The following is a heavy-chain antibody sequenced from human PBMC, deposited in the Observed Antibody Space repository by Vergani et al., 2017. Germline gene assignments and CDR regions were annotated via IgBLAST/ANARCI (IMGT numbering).Heavy chain of an antibody. J-gene: IGHJ4*02. CDR2: ISAYNGNT. CDR1: GYTFTSYG. V-gene: IGHV1-18*01. CDR3: ARDLQCVLLWFGEKGPTAYLDY. D-gene: IGHD3-10*01. Sequence: QVQLVQSGAEVKKPGASVKVSCKASGYTFTSYGISWVRQAPGQGLEWMGWISAYNGNTNYAQKLQARVTMTTNTSTSTAYMELRSLRSDDTAVYYCARDLQCVLLWFGEKGPTAYLDYWGQGTLVTVSS.